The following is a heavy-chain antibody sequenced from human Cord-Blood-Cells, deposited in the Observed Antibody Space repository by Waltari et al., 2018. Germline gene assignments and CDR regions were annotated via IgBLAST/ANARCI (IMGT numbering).Heavy chain of an antibody. J-gene: IGHJ6*03. Sequence: QVQLVQSGAEVKKPGSSVKVSCKASGGTFSSYAISWVRQAPGQGLEWMGRIIPILGIANYAQKFQGRVTITADKSTSTAYMELSSLRSEDTAVDYCAGSSSYYYYYYYMDVWGKGTTVTVSS. D-gene: IGHD6-6*01. V-gene: IGHV1-69*09. CDR2: IIPILGIA. CDR1: GGTFSSYA. CDR3: AGSSSYYYYYYYMDV.